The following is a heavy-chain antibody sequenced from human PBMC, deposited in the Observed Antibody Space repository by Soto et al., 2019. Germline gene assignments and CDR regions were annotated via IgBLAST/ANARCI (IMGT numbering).Heavy chain of an antibody. D-gene: IGHD2-15*01. CDR2: ISYDGSDK. V-gene: IGHV3-30*03. Sequence: QVQLVESGGGVVQPGKSLRLSCVTSGFTFSSDGMHWVRQAPGKGLEWVAVISYDGSDKYYADSVKGRFTISRDNSKNTLYLQMNSLTTEDTARYYCARDRSGTWSFDYWSQGTLVTVSS. J-gene: IGHJ4*02. CDR1: GFTFSSDG. CDR3: ARDRSGTWSFDY.